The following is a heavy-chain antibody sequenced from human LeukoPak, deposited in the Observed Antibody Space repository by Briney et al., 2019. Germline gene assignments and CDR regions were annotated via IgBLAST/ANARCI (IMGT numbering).Heavy chain of an antibody. D-gene: IGHD6-13*01. V-gene: IGHV3-48*01. CDR3: TTDPIAAAGFDY. Sequence: GGSLRLSCAASGFTFSTYSMNWVRQAPGKGLEWVSYISSSSSTIYYVDSVKGRFTISRDNAKNSLYLQMNSLRAEDTAVYYCTTDPIAAAGFDYWGQGTLVTVSS. CDR1: GFTFSTYS. CDR2: ISSSSSTI. J-gene: IGHJ4*02.